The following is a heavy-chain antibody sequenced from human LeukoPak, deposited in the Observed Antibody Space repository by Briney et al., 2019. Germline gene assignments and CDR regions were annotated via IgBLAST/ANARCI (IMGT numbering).Heavy chain of an antibody. Sequence: SVKVSCKASGGTFSSYAISWVRQAPGQGLEWMGGIIPIFGTANYAQKFQGRVTITADESTSTAYMELSSLRSEDTAVYYCALIWFGELLDAFDIWGQGTMVTVSS. D-gene: IGHD3-10*01. V-gene: IGHV1-69*01. CDR1: GGTFSSYA. J-gene: IGHJ3*02. CDR3: ALIWFGELLDAFDI. CDR2: IIPIFGTA.